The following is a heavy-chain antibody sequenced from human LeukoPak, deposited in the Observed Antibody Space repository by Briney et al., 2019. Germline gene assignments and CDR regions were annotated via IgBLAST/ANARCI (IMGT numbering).Heavy chain of an antibody. CDR1: GFTFSGYW. V-gene: IGHV3-74*01. Sequence: GGSLRLSCAASGFTFSGYWMHWVRQAPGKGLVWVSRIKGDGSSTSYADSVKGRFTISRDNAKSTLYLQMNSLRAEDTALYYCARSVWFDPWGQGTLVTASS. CDR2: IKGDGSST. CDR3: ARSVWFDP. J-gene: IGHJ5*02.